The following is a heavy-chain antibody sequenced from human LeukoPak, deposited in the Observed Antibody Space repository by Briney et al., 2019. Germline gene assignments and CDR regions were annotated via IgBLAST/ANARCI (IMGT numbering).Heavy chain of an antibody. V-gene: IGHV4-59*01. Sequence: PSETLSLTCTVSGGSISSYYWSWIRQPPGKGLKWIGYIYYSGSTNYNPSLKSRVTISVDTSKNQFSLKLSSVTAADTAVYYCARSYTSYYFDYWGQGTLVTVSS. J-gene: IGHJ4*01. CDR1: GGSISSYY. CDR3: ARSYTSYYFDY. CDR2: IYYSGST.